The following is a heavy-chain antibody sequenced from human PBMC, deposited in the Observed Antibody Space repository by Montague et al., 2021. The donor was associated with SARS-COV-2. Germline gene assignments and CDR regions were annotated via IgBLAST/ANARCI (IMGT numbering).Heavy chain of an antibody. J-gene: IGHJ6*02. CDR3: ASGRMVPYSSSWTTLYYYYGMDA. CDR1: GDTVSSNSAA. CDR2: TYYRSKWDN. V-gene: IGHV6-1*01. D-gene: IGHD6-13*01. Sequence: CAISGDTVSSNSAAWNWIRQSPSRGREWLGRTYYRSKWDNDYALXVKXRRTINPDTSKNQFFLQLNSVTPKDTAVYYYASGRMVPYSSSWTTLYYYYGMDAWGQGTTVTVSS.